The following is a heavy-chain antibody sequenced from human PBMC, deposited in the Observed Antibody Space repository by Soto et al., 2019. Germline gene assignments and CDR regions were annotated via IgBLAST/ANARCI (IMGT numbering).Heavy chain of an antibody. V-gene: IGHV6-1*01. CDR2: TYYRSRWYN. Sequence: QVQLQESGPGLVKPSQTLSLTCVISGDSVSSNSAAWNWIRLSPSRGLEWLARTYYRSRWYNDYAVSVRSRIIVNPDTSKNQFSLQLTSVTPEDTAVYYCAGTTSHHWLYMDVWGKGATVTVS. CDR3: AGTTSHHWLYMDV. J-gene: IGHJ6*03. D-gene: IGHD1-7*01. CDR1: GDSVSSNSAA.